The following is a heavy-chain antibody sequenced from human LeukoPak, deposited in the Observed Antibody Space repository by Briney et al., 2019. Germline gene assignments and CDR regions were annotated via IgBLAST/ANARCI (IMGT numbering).Heavy chain of an antibody. V-gene: IGHV3-48*04. CDR3: ARDYDDSSGYYWDY. CDR1: GFTFSSYS. D-gene: IGHD3-22*01. Sequence: GGSLRLSCAAPGFTFSSYSMNWVRQAPGKGLEWVSYISSSGSTIYYADSVKGRFTISRDNAKNSLYLQMNSLRAEDTAVYYCARDYDDSSGYYWDYWGQGTLVTVSS. CDR2: ISSSGSTI. J-gene: IGHJ4*02.